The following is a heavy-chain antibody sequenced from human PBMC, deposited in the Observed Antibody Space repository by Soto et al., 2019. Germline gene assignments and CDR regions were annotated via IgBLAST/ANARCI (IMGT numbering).Heavy chain of an antibody. V-gene: IGHV1-69*01. CDR1: GGTFSTHI. CDR2: IIPIFGTA. CDR3: ARSDSSGFYLPF. J-gene: IGHJ4*02. Sequence: QVQLVQSGAEVQKPGSSVKVFCKASGGTFSTHITNWVRQAPGEGLEWMGGIIPIFGTASYAQSFRGRVSITADEVTSTAYMELTNLRSEDTAIYYCARSDSSGFYLPFWGQGTLVTVSS. D-gene: IGHD3-22*01.